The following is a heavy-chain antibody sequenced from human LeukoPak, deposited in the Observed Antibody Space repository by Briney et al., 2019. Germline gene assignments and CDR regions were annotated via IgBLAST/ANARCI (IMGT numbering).Heavy chain of an antibody. D-gene: IGHD2-2*02. V-gene: IGHV3-48*04. CDR1: GFTFSSYN. CDR3: ARDSNVVVPAAILKGYFDL. J-gene: IGHJ2*01. Sequence: GGSLRLPCAASGFTFSSYNMNWVRQAPGKGLEWVSYISSSGSTIYYADSVKGRFTISRDNAKNSLYLQMNSLRAEDTAVYYCARDSNVVVPAAILKGYFDLWGRGTLVTVSS. CDR2: ISSSGSTI.